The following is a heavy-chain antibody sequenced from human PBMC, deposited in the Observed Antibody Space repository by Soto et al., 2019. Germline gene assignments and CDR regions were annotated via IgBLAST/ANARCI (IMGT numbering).Heavy chain of an antibody. D-gene: IGHD6-13*01. CDR1: GYTFTSYG. V-gene: IGHV1-18*01. CDR2: ISAYNGNT. Sequence: ASVKVSCKASGYTFTSYGISWVRQAPGQGLEWMGWISAYNGNTNYAQKLQGRVTMTTDTSTSTAYMELRSLRSDDTAVYYCARGEGYKSSWYGSNGNWFDPWGQGTLVTVSS. J-gene: IGHJ5*02. CDR3: ARGEGYKSSWYGSNGNWFDP.